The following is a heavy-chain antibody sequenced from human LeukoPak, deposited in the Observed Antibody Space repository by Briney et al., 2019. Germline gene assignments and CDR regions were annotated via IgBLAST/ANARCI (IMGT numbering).Heavy chain of an antibody. Sequence: ASVKVSCKASGYTFTGYCMHWVRQAPGQGLEWMGWINPNSGGTNYAQKFQGRVTMTRDTSISTAYMELSRLRSDDTAVYYCARIPSYYYDSSGYPYYFDYWGQGTLVTVSS. D-gene: IGHD3-22*01. V-gene: IGHV1-2*02. CDR1: GYTFTGYC. CDR2: INPNSGGT. CDR3: ARIPSYYYDSSGYPYYFDY. J-gene: IGHJ4*02.